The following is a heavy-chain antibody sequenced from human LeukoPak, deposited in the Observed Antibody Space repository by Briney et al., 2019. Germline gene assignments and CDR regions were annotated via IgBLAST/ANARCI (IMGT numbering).Heavy chain of an antibody. V-gene: IGHV3-21*01. D-gene: IGHD6-13*01. Sequence: GGSLRLSCAASGFTFSSYSMNWVRQAPGKGLEWVSSISSSSSDIYYADSAKGRFTISRDNAKNSLYLQMNSLRAEDTAVYYCARDEYSSSWYQGNWFDPWGQGTLVTVSS. CDR2: ISSSSSDI. CDR1: GFTFSSYS. J-gene: IGHJ5*02. CDR3: ARDEYSSSWYQGNWFDP.